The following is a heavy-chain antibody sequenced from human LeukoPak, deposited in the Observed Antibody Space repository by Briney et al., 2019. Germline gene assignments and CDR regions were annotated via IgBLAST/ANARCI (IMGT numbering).Heavy chain of an antibody. V-gene: IGHV4-30-2*01. D-gene: IGHD4-17*01. CDR3: ARAGSGDYGDYSVWYFDY. CDR1: GGSISSGGYS. Sequence: PSETLSLTCAVSGGSISSGGYSWSWIRQPPGKGLEWIGYIYHSGSTYYNPSLKSRVTISVDRSKNQFSLKLSSVTAADTAVYYCARAGSGDYGDYSVWYFDYWGQGTLVTVSS. CDR2: IYHSGST. J-gene: IGHJ4*02.